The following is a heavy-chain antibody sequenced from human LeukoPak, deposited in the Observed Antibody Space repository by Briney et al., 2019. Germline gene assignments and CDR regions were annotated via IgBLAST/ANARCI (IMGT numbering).Heavy chain of an antibody. CDR1: GFTFSSYA. V-gene: IGHV3-23*01. CDR3: AKSYSSSWYYFDY. J-gene: IGHJ4*02. Sequence: GGSLRLSCAASGFTFSSYAMSWFRQAPGKGLEWVSAISGSGGSTYYADSVKGRFTISRDNSKNTLYLQMNSLRAEDTAVYYCAKSYSSSWYYFDYWGQGTLVTVSS. CDR2: ISGSGGST. D-gene: IGHD6-13*01.